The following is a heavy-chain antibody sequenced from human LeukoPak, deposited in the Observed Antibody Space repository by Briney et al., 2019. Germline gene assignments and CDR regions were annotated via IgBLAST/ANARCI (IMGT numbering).Heavy chain of an antibody. CDR3: AREVRSGWPTGDY. CDR2: IIPIFGTA. CDR1: GGTFSSYA. J-gene: IGHJ4*02. Sequence: SVKVSCKASGGTFSSYAISWMRQAPGQGLEWMGGIIPIFGTANYAQKFQGRVTITTDESTSTAYMELSSLRSEDTAVYYCAREVRSGWPTGDYWGQGTLVTVSS. V-gene: IGHV1-69*05. D-gene: IGHD6-19*01.